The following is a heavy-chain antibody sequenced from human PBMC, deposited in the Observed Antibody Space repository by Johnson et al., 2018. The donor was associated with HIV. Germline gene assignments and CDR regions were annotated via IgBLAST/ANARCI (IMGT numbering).Heavy chain of an antibody. CDR2: IYSGGTT. D-gene: IGHD1-26*01. J-gene: IGHJ3*02. Sequence: VQLVESGGGLVQPGGSLRLSCAASGFTVSSNYMSWVRQAPGKGLEWVSVIYSGGTTYYEDSVKGRFTISRDNSKNTLYLQMNSLRAEDTAVYYCARESANSGRYSGAFDIWGQGTMVTVSS. V-gene: IGHV3-53*01. CDR3: ARESANSGRYSGAFDI. CDR1: GFTVSSNY.